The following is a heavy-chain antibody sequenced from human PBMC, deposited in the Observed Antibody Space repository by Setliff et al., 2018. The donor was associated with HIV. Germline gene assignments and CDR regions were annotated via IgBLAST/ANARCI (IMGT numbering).Heavy chain of an antibody. J-gene: IGHJ4*02. CDR2: IHYSGST. D-gene: IGHD3-22*01. CDR3: ASRDTSRYFDDY. CDR1: GDSISSGGHY. Sequence: LSLTCSVSGDSISSGGHYWSWIRQSPGKGLEWIGYIHYSGSTYFNPSLKSRVSISTDASKNQFSLKLTSVTAADTAVYYCASRDTSRYFDDYWGQGTLVTVSS. V-gene: IGHV4-30-4*08.